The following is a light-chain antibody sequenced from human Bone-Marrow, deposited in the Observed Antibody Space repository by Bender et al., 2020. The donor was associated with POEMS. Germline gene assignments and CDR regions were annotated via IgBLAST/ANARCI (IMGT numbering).Light chain of an antibody. J-gene: IGLJ3*02. CDR2: DVS. Sequence: QSALTQPASVSGSPGQSIAISCTGTSSDVGNYNYVSWSQQHPGKAPKLMIYDVSKRPSGVPDRFSGSKSGNTASLTISGLQAEDEADYYCCSYAGSYSKVFGGGTKLTVL. CDR3: CSYAGSYSKV. CDR1: SSDVGNYNY. V-gene: IGLV2-11*01.